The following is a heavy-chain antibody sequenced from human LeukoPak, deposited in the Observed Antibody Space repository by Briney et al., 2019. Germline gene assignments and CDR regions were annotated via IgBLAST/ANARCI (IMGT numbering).Heavy chain of an antibody. CDR1: GGTFSSYA. CDR2: IIPILGIA. CDR3: ARETLAGYCSSTSCYGRNGMDV. Sequence: ASVKVSCKASGGTFSSYAISWVRQAPGQGLEWMGRIIPILGIANYAQKFQGRVTITADKSSSTAYMELSSLRSEDTAVYYCARETLAGYCSSTSCYGRNGMDVWGQGTTVTVSS. D-gene: IGHD2-2*01. J-gene: IGHJ6*02. V-gene: IGHV1-69*04.